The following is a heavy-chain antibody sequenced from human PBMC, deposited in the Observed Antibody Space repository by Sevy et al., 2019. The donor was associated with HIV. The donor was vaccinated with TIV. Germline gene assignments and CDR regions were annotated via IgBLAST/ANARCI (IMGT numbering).Heavy chain of an antibody. Sequence: GGSLRLSCAASEFTFSSYIMNWVRQAPGMGLEWVSSISSGGDYIYYTNSVKGRFTISRDNAKNSLYLHMNSLRAEDTAVYYCARDEYSYASGFDYWGQGTLVTVSS. V-gene: IGHV3-21*01. J-gene: IGHJ4*02. CDR2: ISSGGDYI. CDR1: EFTFSSYI. CDR3: ARDEYSYASGFDY. D-gene: IGHD5-18*01.